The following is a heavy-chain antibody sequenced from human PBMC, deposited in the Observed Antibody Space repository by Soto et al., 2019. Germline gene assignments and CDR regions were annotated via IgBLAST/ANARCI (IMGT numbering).Heavy chain of an antibody. CDR3: ARDRSFMVRGVIITDGMDV. Sequence: QVQLQESGPGLVKPSQTLSLTCTVSGGSISSGDYYWSWIRQPPGKGLEWIGYIYYSGSTYYNPSIKRRVTISVDTSKNQFSLKLSSVTAADTAVYYCARDRSFMVRGVIITDGMDVWGQGTTVTVSS. J-gene: IGHJ6*02. V-gene: IGHV4-30-4*01. D-gene: IGHD3-10*01. CDR1: GGSISSGDYY. CDR2: IYYSGST.